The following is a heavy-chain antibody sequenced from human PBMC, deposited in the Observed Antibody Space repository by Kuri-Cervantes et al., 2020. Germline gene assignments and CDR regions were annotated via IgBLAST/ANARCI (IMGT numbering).Heavy chain of an antibody. D-gene: IGHD3-22*01. CDR1: GYIFTRYW. J-gene: IGHJ4*02. V-gene: IGHV5-51*01. CDR3: ARGAFDDSSGYGY. CDR2: IYPGDSDT. Sequence: GGSLRLSCKGSGYIFTRYWIGWVRQMPGKGLEWMGIIYPGDSDTRYSPSFQGQVTISADKSISTAHLQWSSLKASDTAMYYCARGAFDDSSGYGYWGQGTLVTVSS.